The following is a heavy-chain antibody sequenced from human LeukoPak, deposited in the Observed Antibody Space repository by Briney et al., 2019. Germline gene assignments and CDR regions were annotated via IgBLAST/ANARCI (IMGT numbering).Heavy chain of an antibody. D-gene: IGHD2-21*02. V-gene: IGHV1-2*02. CDR2: INPHSGGT. J-gene: IGHJ4*02. CDR3: VREGNELLSKNFDY. CDR1: GFTFTAYY. Sequence: ASVKVSCKASGFTFTAYYIHWVRQAPGQGLEWMGYINPHSGGTSSPQKFQGRVSMTTDTSISAAYMELSSLISDDTAMYYCVREGNELLSKNFDYWGQGTLVTVSS.